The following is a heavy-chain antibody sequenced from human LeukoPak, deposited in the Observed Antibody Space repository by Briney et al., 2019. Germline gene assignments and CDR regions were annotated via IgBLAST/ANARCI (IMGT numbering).Heavy chain of an antibody. CDR2: INHSGST. D-gene: IGHD4-17*01. V-gene: IGHV4-34*01. CDR3: ARGDYDVQYYFDY. J-gene: IGHJ4*02. Sequence: SETLSLTCAVYGGSFSGYYWSWIRQTPGKGLEWIGEINHSGSTNYNPSLKSRVTISVDTSKNQFSLKLSSVTAADTAVYYCARGDYDVQYYFDYWGQGTLVTVSS. CDR1: GGSFSGYY.